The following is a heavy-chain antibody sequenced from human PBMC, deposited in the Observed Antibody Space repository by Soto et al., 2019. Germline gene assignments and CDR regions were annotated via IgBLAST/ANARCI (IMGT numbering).Heavy chain of an antibody. Sequence: GASVKVSCKASGYTFTSYGISWVRQAPGQGLEWMGWISAYNGNTNYAQKLQGRVTMTTDTSTSTAYMELRSLRSDDTAVYYCARPIVDIVATRDYYFDYWXQGTLVTVSS. CDR2: ISAYNGNT. CDR1: GYTFTSYG. J-gene: IGHJ4*02. V-gene: IGHV1-18*01. CDR3: ARPIVDIVATRDYYFDY. D-gene: IGHD5-12*01.